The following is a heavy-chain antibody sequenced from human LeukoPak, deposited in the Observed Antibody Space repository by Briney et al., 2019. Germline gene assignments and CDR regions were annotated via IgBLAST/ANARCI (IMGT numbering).Heavy chain of an antibody. J-gene: IGHJ4*02. Sequence: ASVKVSCKASGYTFTGYYIHWVRQAPGQGLEWMGWINPNSGDTNYAQKFQGRVTMTRDTSISTAYMELSSLRSDDTAVYYCARQLVANYFGSGTLWGQGTLVTVSS. CDR2: INPNSGDT. CDR1: GYTFTGYY. V-gene: IGHV1-2*02. CDR3: ARQLVANYFGSGTL. D-gene: IGHD3-10*01.